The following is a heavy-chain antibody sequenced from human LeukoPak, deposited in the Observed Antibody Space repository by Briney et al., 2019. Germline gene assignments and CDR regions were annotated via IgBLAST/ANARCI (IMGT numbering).Heavy chain of an antibody. CDR3: AHDDPGNYGMDV. CDR2: IYGDDNK. D-gene: IGHD3-10*01. J-gene: IGHJ6*04. Sequence: SGPTLVKPTQTLTLTCTFSGVSLRTSGVDVGWIRQPPGKALEWLALIYGDDNKRYSPSLKSRLTITKDTSKNQVVLRMTNMDPVDTATYYCAHDDPGNYGMDVWGKGTTVTVSS. CDR1: GVSLRTSGVD. V-gene: IGHV2-5*02.